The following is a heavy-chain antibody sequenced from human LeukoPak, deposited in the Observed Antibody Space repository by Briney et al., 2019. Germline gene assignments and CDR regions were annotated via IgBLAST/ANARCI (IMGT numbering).Heavy chain of an antibody. D-gene: IGHD2-2*01. CDR1: GYTFTSYD. V-gene: IGHV1-8*01. CDR3: ARGGTSSVYYYYMDA. CDR2: MNPNSGNT. Sequence: ASVKVSCKASGYTFTSYDINWVRQATGQGLEWMGWMNPNSGNTGYAQKFQGRVTMTRNTSISTAYMELSSLRSEDTAVYYCARGGTSSVYYYYMDAWDKGTTVTVSS. J-gene: IGHJ6*03.